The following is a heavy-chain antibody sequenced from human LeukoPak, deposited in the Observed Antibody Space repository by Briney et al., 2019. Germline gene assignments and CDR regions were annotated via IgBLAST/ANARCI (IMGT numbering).Heavy chain of an antibody. Sequence: GGSLRLSCAASGFTFSGSAMHWVRQASGKGLEWVGRIRSKANSYATAYAASVKGRFTISRDDSKNTAYLQMNSLKTEDTAVYYCTRPTCSGGSCYSAYYYMDVWGKGTTVTVSS. J-gene: IGHJ6*03. D-gene: IGHD2-15*01. CDR1: GFTFSGSA. V-gene: IGHV3-73*01. CDR3: TRPTCSGGSCYSAYYYMDV. CDR2: IRSKANSYAT.